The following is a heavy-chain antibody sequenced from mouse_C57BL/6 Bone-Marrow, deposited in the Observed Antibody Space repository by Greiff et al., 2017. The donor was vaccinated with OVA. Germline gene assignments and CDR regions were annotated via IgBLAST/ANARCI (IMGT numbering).Heavy chain of an antibody. J-gene: IGHJ1*03. D-gene: IGHD1-1*01. CDR1: GYTFTSYW. CDR3: ARSPTVGYFDV. CDR2: IDPSDSNT. Sequence: QVQLQQPGAELVMPGASVKLSCKASGYTFTSYWMHWVKQRPGQGLEWIGEIDPSDSNTNYNQKFKGKSTLTVDKSSSTAYMQLSSLTSEDSAVYYCARSPTVGYFDVWGTGTTVTVSS. V-gene: IGHV1-69*01.